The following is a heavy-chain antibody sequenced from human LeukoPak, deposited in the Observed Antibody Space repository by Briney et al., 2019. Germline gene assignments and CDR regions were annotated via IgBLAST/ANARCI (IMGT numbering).Heavy chain of an antibody. Sequence: PSETLSLTCAVYGGSFSGYYWSWIRQPPGKGLEWIGEISHSGSTNYNPSLKSRVTISVDTSKNQFSLKLSSVTAADTAVYYCARGPARDWFDPWGQGTLVTVSS. J-gene: IGHJ5*02. V-gene: IGHV4-34*01. CDR1: GGSFSGYY. CDR2: ISHSGST. CDR3: ARGPARDWFDP.